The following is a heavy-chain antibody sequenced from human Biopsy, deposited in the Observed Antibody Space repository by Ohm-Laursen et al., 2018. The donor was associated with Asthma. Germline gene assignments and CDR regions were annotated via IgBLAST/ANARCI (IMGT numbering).Heavy chain of an antibody. CDR3: AKARCYYFYCDMEV. J-gene: IGHJ6*02. V-gene: IGHV1-69*01. Sequence: SSVKVSCQSSGGTLNNYAINWVRQAPGQGLEWMGGISPIFGSIKYAQKFQDRVTISADVFRNTVHLELSSLRSEDTAVLYCAKARCYYFYCDMEVWGQGTTVTVSS. CDR2: ISPIFGSI. CDR1: GGTLNNYA. D-gene: IGHD3-3*01.